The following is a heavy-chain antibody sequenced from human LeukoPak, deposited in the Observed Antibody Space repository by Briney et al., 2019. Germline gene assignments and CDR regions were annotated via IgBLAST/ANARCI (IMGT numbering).Heavy chain of an antibody. D-gene: IGHD2-2*01. J-gene: IGHJ4*02. Sequence: GGSLRLSCAASGFTVSSNYMSWVRQAPGKGLEWVSVIYSGGSTYYADSVKGRFTISRDNSKNTLYLQMNSLRAEDTAVYYCARDTTYCSSTSCSDPSDYWGQGTLVTVSS. CDR2: IYSGGST. CDR3: ARDTTYCSSTSCSDPSDY. CDR1: GFTVSSNY. V-gene: IGHV3-66*01.